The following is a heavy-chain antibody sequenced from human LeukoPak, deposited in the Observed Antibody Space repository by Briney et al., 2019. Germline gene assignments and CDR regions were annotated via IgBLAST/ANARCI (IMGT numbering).Heavy chain of an antibody. CDR1: GFSVSSNY. D-gene: IGHD4-11*01. CDR2: IYSGDRT. J-gene: IGHJ6*03. Sequence: GGSLRLSCAASGFSVSSNYMSWVRQAPGKGLEWVSLIYSGDRTYYADSVKGRLTISRDNSKNTLYLQMNSLRAEDTAVYYCAKALQSYYYYYMDVWGKGTTVTVSS. CDR3: AKALQSYYYYYMDV. V-gene: IGHV3-53*01.